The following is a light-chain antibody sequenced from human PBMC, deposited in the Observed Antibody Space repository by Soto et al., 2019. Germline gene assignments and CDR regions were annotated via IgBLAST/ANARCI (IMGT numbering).Light chain of an antibody. J-gene: IGLJ2*01. Sequence: QSVLTQPPPPSGTPGKRFTTSGSGSSSNIGSNTLNWYQQLPGTAPQLLISTSNHRPSGVRDRFSASKSGTSASLAISGLQSDDEADYYCAAWDDSLNVVVFGGGTKLTVL. CDR2: TSN. CDR1: SSNIGSNT. CDR3: AAWDDSLNVVV. V-gene: IGLV1-44*01.